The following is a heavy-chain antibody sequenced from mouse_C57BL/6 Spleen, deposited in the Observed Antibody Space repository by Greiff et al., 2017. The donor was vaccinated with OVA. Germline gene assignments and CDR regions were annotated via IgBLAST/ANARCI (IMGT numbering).Heavy chain of an antibody. CDR3: ARSSYYYSNYWFAY. V-gene: IGHV1-52*01. Sequence: QVQLQQPGAELVRPGSSVKLSCKASGYTFTSYWMHWVKQRPIQGLEWIGNIDPSDSETHYNQKFKDKATLTVDKSSSTAYMQLSSLTSEDSAVYYCARSSYYYSNYWFAYWGQGTLVTVSA. CDR2: IDPSDSET. D-gene: IGHD2-5*01. J-gene: IGHJ3*01. CDR1: GYTFTSYW.